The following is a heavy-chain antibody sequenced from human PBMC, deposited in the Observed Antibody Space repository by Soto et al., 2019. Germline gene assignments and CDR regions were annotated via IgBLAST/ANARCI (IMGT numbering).Heavy chain of an antibody. CDR1: GFTFSGHA. V-gene: IGHV3-33*01. D-gene: IGHD6-19*01. J-gene: IGHJ6*02. Sequence: QVQVVESGGRVVQPGRSLRLSCTASGFTFSGHAMHWVRQPPGKGLEWVAQIWYDGSNKYYADSVKGRFTISRDNSKNTLYVQMDSLRVEDTAVYYCARDGQSLAPYALDVWGQGTSVTVSS. CDR3: ARDGQSLAPYALDV. CDR2: IWYDGSNK.